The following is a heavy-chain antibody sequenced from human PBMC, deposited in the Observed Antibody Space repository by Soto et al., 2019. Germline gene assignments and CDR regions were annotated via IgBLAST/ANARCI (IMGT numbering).Heavy chain of an antibody. CDR1: GYTFTNYY. CDR3: ARDPIVDGMTAVTTIPFDY. Sequence: ASVKVSCKASGYTFTNYYMHWVRQSPGQGLEWMGIINPSGGATSYAQKFQGRVTMTRDTSTSTIYMGLSSLRSEDTAVYYCARDPIVDGMTAVTTIPFDYWGQGTLVTVSS. J-gene: IGHJ4*02. CDR2: INPSGGAT. D-gene: IGHD4-17*01. V-gene: IGHV1-46*01.